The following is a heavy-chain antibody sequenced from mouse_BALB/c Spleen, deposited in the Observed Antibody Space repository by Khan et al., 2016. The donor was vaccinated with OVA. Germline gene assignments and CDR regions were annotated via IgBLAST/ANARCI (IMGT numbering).Heavy chain of an antibody. D-gene: IGHD2-10*02. CDR2: ISYSGNT. CDR1: GYSITSDYA. J-gene: IGHJ2*01. Sequence: EVKLLESGPGLVKPSQSLSLTCTVTGYSITSDYAWNWIRQFPGNKLEWMGYISYSGNTKYNPSLKSRISVHRDTSKNQIFLQFNSVTAEDTATYYCARVYGGDFDYWGQGTTLTVSS. V-gene: IGHV3-2*02. CDR3: ARVYGGDFDY.